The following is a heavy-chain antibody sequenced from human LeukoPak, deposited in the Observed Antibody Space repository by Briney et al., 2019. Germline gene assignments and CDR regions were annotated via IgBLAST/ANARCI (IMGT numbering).Heavy chain of an antibody. D-gene: IGHD3-22*01. Sequence: SETLSLTCAVYGGSFSGYYWSWIRQPAGKGLEWIGRIYTSGSTNYNPSLKSRVTMSVDTSKNQFSLKLSSVTAADTAVYYCARGSYYYYYDSSGYEGTGFDYWGQGTLVTVSS. CDR1: GGSFSGYY. CDR2: IYTSGST. J-gene: IGHJ4*02. CDR3: ARGSYYYYYDSSGYEGTGFDY. V-gene: IGHV4-59*10.